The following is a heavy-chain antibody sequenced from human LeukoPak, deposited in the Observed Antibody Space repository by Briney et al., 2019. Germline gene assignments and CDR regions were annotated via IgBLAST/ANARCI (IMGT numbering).Heavy chain of an antibody. Sequence: GGSLRLSCEASGFSFGKYWMSWVSQAPGKGLEWVANIKLDGSEKNYVDSVKGRFTISRDNTKNSLYLQMNSLRAEDTAVFYCARDQYDTWSRRGNFDSWGQGTLVIVSS. D-gene: IGHD3/OR15-3a*01. CDR2: IKLDGSEK. V-gene: IGHV3-7*03. J-gene: IGHJ4*02. CDR1: GFSFGKYW. CDR3: ARDQYDTWSRRGNFDS.